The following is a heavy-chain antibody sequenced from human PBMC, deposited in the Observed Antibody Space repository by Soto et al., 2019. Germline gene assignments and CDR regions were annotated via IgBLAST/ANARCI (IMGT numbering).Heavy chain of an antibody. J-gene: IGHJ4*02. CDR2: IYYSGST. Sequence: QVQLQESGPGLVKPSQTLSLTCTVSGGSISSGGYYWSWIRQHPGKGLEWIGYIYYSGSTYYNPSLKSRVTISVDTSKNQFSLKLSSVTSAATAVYYCARYSNCSGCSCYLYFDYWGQGTLVTVSS. CDR1: GGSISSGGYY. CDR3: ARYSNCSGCSCYLYFDY. D-gene: IGHD2-15*01. V-gene: IGHV4-31*03.